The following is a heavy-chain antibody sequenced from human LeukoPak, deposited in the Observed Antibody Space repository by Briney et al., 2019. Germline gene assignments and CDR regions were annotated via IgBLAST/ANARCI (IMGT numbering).Heavy chain of an antibody. Sequence: ASVKVSCKASGYTFTGYYMHWVRQAPGQGLEWMGWINPNSGGTNYAQKFQGRVTMTRDTSISTAYMELSRLRSDDTAVYYCARVGTIFGVVIIPHYMDVWGKGTTVTASS. CDR1: GYTFTGYY. D-gene: IGHD3-3*01. V-gene: IGHV1-2*02. CDR3: ARVGTIFGVVIIPHYMDV. J-gene: IGHJ6*03. CDR2: INPNSGGT.